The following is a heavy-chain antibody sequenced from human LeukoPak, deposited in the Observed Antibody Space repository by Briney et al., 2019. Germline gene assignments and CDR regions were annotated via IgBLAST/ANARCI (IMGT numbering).Heavy chain of an antibody. V-gene: IGHV4-59*01. Sequence: SEALSLTCTVSVGSISSYYWSWMRQPPGKGREWIVYIDYSGSTNYNPSLKSRVTISVDTSKNHSFPKMRSATAAATACYFCERDFRSGWPPVWGQGTLVTVSS. J-gene: IGHJ4*02. CDR1: VGSISSYY. CDR2: IDYSGST. CDR3: ERDFRSGWPPV. D-gene: IGHD6-19*01.